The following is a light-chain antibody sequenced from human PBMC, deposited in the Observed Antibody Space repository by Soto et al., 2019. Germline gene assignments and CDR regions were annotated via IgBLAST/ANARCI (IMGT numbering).Light chain of an antibody. CDR3: QQSYSSPFT. CDR2: DAS. V-gene: IGKV1-39*01. Sequence: DIEMTQSPSSLSASVGDRVTITCRASQSITTYLNWYQVKAGKATKLLIYDASSLQSGVPSRFSASGSGTDFTLAISSLQPDDFSTYYCQQSYSSPFTFGGGTMVEIK. CDR1: QSITTY. J-gene: IGKJ4*01.